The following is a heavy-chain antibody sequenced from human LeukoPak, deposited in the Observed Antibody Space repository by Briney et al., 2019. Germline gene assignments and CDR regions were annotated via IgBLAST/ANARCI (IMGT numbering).Heavy chain of an antibody. CDR2: IIPIFGTA. CDR3: ARGRGDCVLNWFDP. D-gene: IGHD2-21*02. CDR1: GGTFSSYA. J-gene: IGHJ5*02. Sequence: ASVKVSCKASGGTFSSYAISWVRQAPGQGLEWMGGIIPIFGTANYAQKFQGRVTITADESTSTAYMELSSLRSEDTAVYYCARGRGDCVLNWFDPWGQGTLVTVSS. V-gene: IGHV1-69*01.